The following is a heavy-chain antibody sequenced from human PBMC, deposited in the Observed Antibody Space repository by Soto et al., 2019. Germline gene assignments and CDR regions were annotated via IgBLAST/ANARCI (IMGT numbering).Heavy chain of an antibody. D-gene: IGHD3-3*01. Sequence: QVQLQESGPGLVKPSETLSLTCTVSGGSISSYYWSWIRQPPGKGLEWVGYIYYSGSTNYNPSLKSRVTISVDTSKNQFSLKLSSVTAADTAVYYCARVNTIFGVVSGMDVWGQGTTVTVSS. V-gene: IGHV4-59*01. CDR1: GGSISSYY. CDR3: ARVNTIFGVVSGMDV. J-gene: IGHJ6*02. CDR2: IYYSGST.